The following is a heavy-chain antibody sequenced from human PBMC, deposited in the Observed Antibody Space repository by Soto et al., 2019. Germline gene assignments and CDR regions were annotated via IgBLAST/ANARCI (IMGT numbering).Heavy chain of an antibody. V-gene: IGHV3-21*01. Sequence: KTGGSLRLSCAASGFTFSSYSMNWVRQAPGKGLEWVSSISSSSSYIYYADSVKGRFTISRDNAKNSLYLQMNSLRAEDTAVYYCASSTIDFWSGYLPNWGQGTLVTVSS. CDR3: ASSTIDFWSGYLPN. CDR2: ISSSSSYI. D-gene: IGHD3-3*01. CDR1: GFTFSSYS. J-gene: IGHJ4*02.